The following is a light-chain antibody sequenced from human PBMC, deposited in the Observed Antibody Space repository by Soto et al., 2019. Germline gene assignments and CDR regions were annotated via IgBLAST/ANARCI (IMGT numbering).Light chain of an antibody. CDR2: AAF. CDR3: RQSYSTPCT. V-gene: IGKV1-39*01. J-gene: IGKJ2*02. Sequence: DIQVTQSPSSLSASIGDRVTITCRASQSITTYLNWYQQKPGKAPNLLIHAAFSLQSGVRSRFSGSGSGTDFTLTISSMQPEDFASYYCRQSYSTPCTFGQGTMLEI. CDR1: QSITTY.